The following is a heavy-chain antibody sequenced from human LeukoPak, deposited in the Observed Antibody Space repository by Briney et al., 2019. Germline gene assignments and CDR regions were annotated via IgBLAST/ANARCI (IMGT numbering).Heavy chain of an antibody. Sequence: GGSLRLSCAASGFTFSSYSMNWVRQAPGKGLEWVSYISGSGSTTYYADSVKGRFTISRDNAKNSLYLQMNSLRAEDTAVYYCARVRAVPKRFVTMVRGVKNEYYFDYWGQGILVTVSS. CDR2: ISGSGSTT. D-gene: IGHD3-10*01. CDR1: GFTFSSYS. CDR3: ARVRAVPKRFVTMVRGVKNEYYFDY. J-gene: IGHJ4*02. V-gene: IGHV3-48*04.